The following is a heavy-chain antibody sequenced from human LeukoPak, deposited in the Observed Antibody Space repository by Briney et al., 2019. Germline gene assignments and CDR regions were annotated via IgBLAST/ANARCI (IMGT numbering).Heavy chain of an antibody. Sequence: PSETLSLTCTVSGGSIRSYYWNWIRQPPGKGLEWIAYIYNSGVTNYNPSLKSRVSISVDTSKKQVTLKLTSMTAADTAVYFCARGLVGTTGEQNWFDPWGQGTLVTVSS. CDR1: GGSIRSYY. J-gene: IGHJ5*02. CDR3: ARGLVGTTGEQNWFDP. CDR2: IYNSGVT. D-gene: IGHD1-26*01. V-gene: IGHV4-59*08.